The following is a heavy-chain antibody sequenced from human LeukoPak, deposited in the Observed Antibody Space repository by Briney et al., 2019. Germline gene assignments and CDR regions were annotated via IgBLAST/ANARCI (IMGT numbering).Heavy chain of an antibody. CDR3: ARHQPYYYDSSGYWSPIDY. V-gene: IGHV5-51*01. CDR2: IYPGDSDT. Sequence: GESLKISCKGSGYSFTSYWIGWVRQMPGKGLEWMGIIYPGDSDTRYSPSFQGQVTISADKSISTAYLQWSSLKASDTAMYYCARHQPYYYDSSGYWSPIDYWGQGTLVTVSS. CDR1: GYSFTSYW. J-gene: IGHJ4*02. D-gene: IGHD3-22*01.